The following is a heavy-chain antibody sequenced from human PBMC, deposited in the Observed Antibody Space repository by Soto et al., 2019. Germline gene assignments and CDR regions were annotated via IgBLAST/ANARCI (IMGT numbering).Heavy chain of an antibody. Sequence: ASVKVSCKASGGTFSSYAISWVRQAPGQGLEWMGGIIPIFGTANYAQKFQGRVTITADESTSTAYMELSSLRSEDTAVYYCARDQGIMEGDGYTNFYYWGQGTLVTVSS. J-gene: IGHJ4*02. CDR2: IIPIFGTA. CDR1: GGTFSSYA. V-gene: IGHV1-69*13. CDR3: ARDQGIMEGDGYTNFYY. D-gene: IGHD3-16*01.